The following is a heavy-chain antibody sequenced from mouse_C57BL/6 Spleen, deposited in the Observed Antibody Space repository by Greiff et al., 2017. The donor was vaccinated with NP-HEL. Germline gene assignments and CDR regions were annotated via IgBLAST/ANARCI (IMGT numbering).Heavy chain of an antibody. CDR1: GFNIKDDY. Sequence: VQLQQSGAELVRPGASVKLSCTASGFNIKDDYMHWVKQRPEQGLEWIGWIDPENGDTEYAPKFQGKATITADTSSNTAYLQLSSLTSEDTAVYYCTAGPRNDPIDYWGQGTTLTVSS. D-gene: IGHD2-12*01. J-gene: IGHJ2*01. CDR3: TAGPRNDPIDY. V-gene: IGHV14-4*01. CDR2: IDPENGDT.